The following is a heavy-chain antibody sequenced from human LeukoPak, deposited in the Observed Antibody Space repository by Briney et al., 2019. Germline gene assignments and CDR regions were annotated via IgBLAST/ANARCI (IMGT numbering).Heavy chain of an antibody. CDR1: GFTLSSYW. D-gene: IGHD3-22*01. V-gene: IGHV3-7*01. J-gene: IGHJ4*02. Sequence: PGGSLRLSCAASGFTLSSYWMSWVRQAPGKGLEGVANIKQDGSEKYYVDYVKGRFTITRDKAKNSLYLQMNSLRAEDTAVYYCARESPATMIVVVIPHFDYWGQGTLVTVSS. CDR3: ARESPATMIVVVIPHFDY. CDR2: IKQDGSEK.